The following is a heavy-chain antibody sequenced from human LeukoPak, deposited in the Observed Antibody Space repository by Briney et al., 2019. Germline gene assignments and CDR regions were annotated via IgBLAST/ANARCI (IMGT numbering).Heavy chain of an antibody. CDR1: GFTFSSYS. Sequence: GGFLRLSCAASGFTFSSYSMNWVRQAPGKGLELVSSMSSSSSYIYYADSVKGRFTISRDNAKNSLYLQMNSLRAEDTAVYYCARRPTMSHGGFDPWGQGTLVTVSS. J-gene: IGHJ5*02. V-gene: IGHV3-21*01. CDR2: MSSSSSYI. D-gene: IGHD3-10*02. CDR3: ARRPTMSHGGFDP.